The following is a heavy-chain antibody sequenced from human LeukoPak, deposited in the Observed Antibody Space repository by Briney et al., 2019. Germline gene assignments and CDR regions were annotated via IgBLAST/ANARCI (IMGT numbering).Heavy chain of an antibody. Sequence: GASVKVSCKASGYTFTSYAMHWVRQAPGQRLEWMGWGNAGNGNTKYSQEFQGRVTMTRDTSISTAYMELSRLRSDDTAVYYCARRKGTSRRYFDYWGQGTLVTVSS. CDR1: GYTFTSYA. J-gene: IGHJ4*02. D-gene: IGHD2-2*01. V-gene: IGHV1-3*02. CDR3: ARRKGTSRRYFDY. CDR2: GNAGNGNT.